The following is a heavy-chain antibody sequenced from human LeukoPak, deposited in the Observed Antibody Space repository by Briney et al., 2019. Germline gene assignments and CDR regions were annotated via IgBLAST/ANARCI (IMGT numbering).Heavy chain of an antibody. CDR2: IHDDGRT. Sequence: SETLSLTCSVSDGSMSDSITWGWVRQPPGKGLEWLANIHDDGRTAPNPSLRSRPTISQDRSKNQFSLKVSSVTAADTAFYYCAKVLTAAGLDLWGQGILVTVSS. CDR3: AKVLTAAGLDL. D-gene: IGHD6-25*01. J-gene: IGHJ5*02. V-gene: IGHV4/OR15-8*01. CDR1: DGSMSDSIT.